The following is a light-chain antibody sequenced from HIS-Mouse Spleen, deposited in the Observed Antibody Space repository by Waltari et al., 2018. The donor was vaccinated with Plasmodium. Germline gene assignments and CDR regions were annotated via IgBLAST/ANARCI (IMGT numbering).Light chain of an antibody. J-gene: IGLJ2*01. CDR2: RDS. CDR1: NIGTKN. V-gene: IGLV3-9*01. Sequence: VSVALGQTARITCGGNNIGTKNVHWYQQKPGQAPVLVIYRDSNRPSGIPERFSGSNSGNTATLTISRAQAGDEADYYCQVWDSSTVVFGGGTKLTVL. CDR3: QVWDSSTVV.